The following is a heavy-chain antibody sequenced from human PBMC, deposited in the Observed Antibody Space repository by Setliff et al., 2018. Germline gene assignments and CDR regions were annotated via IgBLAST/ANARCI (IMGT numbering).Heavy chain of an antibody. CDR3: ARDKLRFLENWFDP. Sequence: GGSLRLSCAASGFTFSNAWMSWVRQAPGKGLEWVGRIKSKTDGGTTDYAAPVKGRFTISRDDSKNTLYLQMNSLKTEDTAVYYCARDKLRFLENWFDPWGQGTLVTVS. CDR1: GFTFSNAW. D-gene: IGHD3-3*01. J-gene: IGHJ5*02. CDR2: IKSKTDGGTT. V-gene: IGHV3-15*01.